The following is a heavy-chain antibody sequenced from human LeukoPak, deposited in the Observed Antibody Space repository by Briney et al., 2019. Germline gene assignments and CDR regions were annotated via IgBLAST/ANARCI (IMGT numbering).Heavy chain of an antibody. J-gene: IGHJ6*03. CDR1: GFTFSSYG. CDR3: AKGGKDYGSGSYHYYYYYMDV. Sequence: PGGSLGLSCAASGFTFSSYGMHWVRQAPGKGLEWVAFIRYDGSNKYYADSVKGRFTISRDNSKNTLYLQMNSLRAEDAAVYYCAKGGKDYGSGSYHYYYYYMDVWGKGTTVTISS. CDR2: IRYDGSNK. D-gene: IGHD3-10*01. V-gene: IGHV3-30*02.